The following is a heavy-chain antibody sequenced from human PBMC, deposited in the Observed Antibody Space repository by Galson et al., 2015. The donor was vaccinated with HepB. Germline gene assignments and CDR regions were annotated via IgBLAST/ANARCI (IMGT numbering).Heavy chain of an antibody. D-gene: IGHD3-10*01. Sequence: SLRLSCAASGFNVGSNYMSWVRQAPGKGLEWVSVVYSGGAIYYADSVKGRFTISGDYPKNTLHLQMDSLRAEDTAVYYCAKGNILQSYGMDVWGQGTTVTVSS. J-gene: IGHJ6*02. CDR2: VYSGGAI. CDR3: AKGNILQSYGMDV. V-gene: IGHV3-53*01. CDR1: GFNVGSNY.